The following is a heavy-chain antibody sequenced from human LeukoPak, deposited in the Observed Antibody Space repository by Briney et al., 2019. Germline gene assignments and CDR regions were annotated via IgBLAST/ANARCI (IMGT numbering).Heavy chain of an antibody. V-gene: IGHV3-23*01. Sequence: GGSLRLSCAASGFTFNTYAMSWVRQAPWERLQWVSGISDSGGNTYYADSLRCRFTISRDNSKNTLYLQMNNLSAEDPAVYYCARHRRSWLIDYWGQGILVTVSS. D-gene: IGHD5-12*01. J-gene: IGHJ4*02. CDR1: GFTFNTYA. CDR3: ARHRRSWLIDY. CDR2: ISDSGGNT.